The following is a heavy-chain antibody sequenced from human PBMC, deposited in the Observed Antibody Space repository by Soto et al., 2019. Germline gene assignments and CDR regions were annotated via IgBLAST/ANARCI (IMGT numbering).Heavy chain of an antibody. V-gene: IGHV4-4*07. CDR2: IYSSGTT. J-gene: IGHJ5*02. Sequence: SETLSLTCTVSGISIDNYYCSWIRQSAGKGLEWIGRIYSSGTTNYNPSLKSRVTMSVDMSKSQFSLNVRSVTAADTAVYYCVRDVGGSGWFAPWGQGTLVTVS. CDR3: VRDVGGSGWFAP. CDR1: GISIDNYY.